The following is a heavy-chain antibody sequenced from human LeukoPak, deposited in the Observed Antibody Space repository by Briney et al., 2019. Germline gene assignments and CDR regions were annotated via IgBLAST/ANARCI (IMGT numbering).Heavy chain of an antibody. CDR1: GFTFSSYA. D-gene: IGHD3-3*01. Sequence: PGGSLRLSCAASGFTFSSYAMSWVRQAPGKGLEWVSAISGSGGSTYYADSVKGRFTISRDNSKNTLYLQMNSLRAEDTAVYYCARSPYYDFWSGYYMDVWGKGTTVTVSS. J-gene: IGHJ6*03. CDR2: ISGSGGST. CDR3: ARSPYYDFWSGYYMDV. V-gene: IGHV3-23*01.